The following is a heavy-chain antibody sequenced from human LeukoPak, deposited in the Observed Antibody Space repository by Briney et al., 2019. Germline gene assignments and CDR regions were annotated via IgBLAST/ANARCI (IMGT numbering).Heavy chain of an antibody. CDR2: ISAYNGNT. J-gene: IGHJ3*02. CDR1: GYTFTSYG. D-gene: IGHD4-17*01. Sequence: ASVKVSCKASGYTFTSYGISWVRQAPGQGLEWMGWISAYNGNTNYAQKLQGRVTITRNTSISTAYMELSSLRSEDTAVYYCAIGSTVTYAFNIWGQGTMVTVSS. CDR3: AIGSTVTYAFNI. V-gene: IGHV1-18*01.